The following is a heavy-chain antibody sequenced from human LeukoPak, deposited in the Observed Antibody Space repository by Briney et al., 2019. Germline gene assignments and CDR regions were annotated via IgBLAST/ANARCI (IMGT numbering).Heavy chain of an antibody. CDR2: ISGSGGST. CDR1: VFTFSSYA. V-gene: IGHV3-23*01. J-gene: IGHJ4*02. Sequence: GGSLRLSCAASVFTFSSYAMSWVRQAPGKGLEWVSAISGSGGSTYYADSVKGRFTISRDNSKNTLYLQMNSLRAEDTAVYYCAKYYYDSSGYYGLFDYWGQGTLVTVSS. CDR3: AKYYYDSSGYYGLFDY. D-gene: IGHD3-22*01.